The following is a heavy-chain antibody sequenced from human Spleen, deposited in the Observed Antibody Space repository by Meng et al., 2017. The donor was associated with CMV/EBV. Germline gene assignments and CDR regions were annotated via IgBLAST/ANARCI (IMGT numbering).Heavy chain of an antibody. CDR2: VNGDGSAT. D-gene: IGHD3-16*01. CDR1: GFTFNSSW. J-gene: IGHJ4*02. Sequence: GESLKISCGASGFTFNSSWMHWVRQAPGKGLVWVSRVNGDGSATSYADSVKGRITSSRDNAKNTLYLQMNSLRAEDTAVYYCARGGSTFHDYWGQGTLVTVSS. CDR3: ARGGSTFHDY. V-gene: IGHV3-74*01.